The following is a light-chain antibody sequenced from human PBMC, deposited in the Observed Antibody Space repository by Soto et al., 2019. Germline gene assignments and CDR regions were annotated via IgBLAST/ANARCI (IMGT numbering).Light chain of an antibody. CDR1: QSISSY. J-gene: IGKJ1*01. Sequence: DIHMTQSPSSLSSSLGDRVTITCRASQSISSYLNWYQQKPGKAPKLLIYAASSLQSGVPSRFSGSGSGTDFTLTISSLQPEDFATYYCQQSYSTPVTFGQGTKVDIK. CDR2: AAS. V-gene: IGKV1-39*01. CDR3: QQSYSTPVT.